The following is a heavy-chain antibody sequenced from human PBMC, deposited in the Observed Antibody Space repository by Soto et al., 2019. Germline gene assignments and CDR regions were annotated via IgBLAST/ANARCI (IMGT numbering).Heavy chain of an antibody. CDR1: GGSFSGYY. CDR2: INHSGST. D-gene: IGHD2-8*02. J-gene: IGHJ4*02. CDR3: ARDKITGLFDY. Sequence: QVQLQQWGAGLLMPSETLSLTCAAYGGSFSGYYWTWIRQPPGTGLEWIGEINHSGSTNYNPSLKSRVTISVDTSKNQFSLKLTSVTAADTAVYYCARDKITGLFDYWGQGTLVSVSS. V-gene: IGHV4-34*01.